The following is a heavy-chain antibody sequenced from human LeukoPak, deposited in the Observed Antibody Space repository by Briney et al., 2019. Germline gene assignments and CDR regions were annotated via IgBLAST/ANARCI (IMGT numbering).Heavy chain of an antibody. V-gene: IGHV1-46*01. Sequence: ASVKVSCKASGYTFTSYYMHWVRQAPGQGLEWMVIINPSGGSTSYAQKFQGRVTMTRDTSTSTVYMELSSLRSDDTAVYYCARVGYYDSSGYCDDYYYYGMDVWGQGTTVTVSS. CDR2: INPSGGST. J-gene: IGHJ6*02. D-gene: IGHD3-22*01. CDR3: ARVGYYDSSGYCDDYYYYGMDV. CDR1: GYTFTSYY.